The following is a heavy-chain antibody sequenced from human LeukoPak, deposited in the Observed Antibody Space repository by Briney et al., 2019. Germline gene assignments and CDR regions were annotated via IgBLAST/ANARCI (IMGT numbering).Heavy chain of an antibody. CDR3: AKESDISGWYGVDY. CDR1: GFAFSSYA. CDR2: IGGSGGST. V-gene: IGHV3-23*01. Sequence: GGSLRLSCAASGFAFSSYAMSWVRQAPGKGLEWVSDIGGSGGSTHYADSVKGRFTISRDNSKNTLSLQMNSLRAEDTAVYYCAKESDISGWYGVDYWGQGILVTVSS. D-gene: IGHD6-19*01. J-gene: IGHJ4*02.